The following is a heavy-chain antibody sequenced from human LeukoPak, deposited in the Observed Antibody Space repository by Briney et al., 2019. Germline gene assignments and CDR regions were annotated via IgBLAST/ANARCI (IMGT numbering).Heavy chain of an antibody. CDR1: GDSVSSKNGA. V-gene: IGHV6-1*01. CDR2: TYYRSKWYN. CDR3: ARDMGTTGWYTFDY. J-gene: IGHJ4*02. D-gene: IGHD6-19*01. Sequence: SQTLSLTCAISGDSVSSKNGAWNWIRQSPSRGLEWLGRTYYRSKWYNDYAEFIQGRITINPDTSKNQFSLQLDSVTPEDTAVYFCARDMGTTGWYTFDYWGQGTLVTVSS.